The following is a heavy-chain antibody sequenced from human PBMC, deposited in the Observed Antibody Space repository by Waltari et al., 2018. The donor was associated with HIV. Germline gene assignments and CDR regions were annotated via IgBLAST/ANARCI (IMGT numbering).Heavy chain of an antibody. J-gene: IGHJ4*02. CDR1: GYTFTNFG. CDR2: NNTNSGNP. CDR3: ARGYNWNYGIVNFDY. V-gene: IGHV7-4-1*02. Sequence: QVQLVQSGSELKKPGASVKVSCEASGYTFTNFGMNWVRQAPGQGLEWMGWNNTNSGNPTYAQGFTGRFVFSLDTSVSTTYLQISSLKAEDTGVYYCARGYNWNYGIVNFDYWGQGTLVTVSS. D-gene: IGHD1-7*01.